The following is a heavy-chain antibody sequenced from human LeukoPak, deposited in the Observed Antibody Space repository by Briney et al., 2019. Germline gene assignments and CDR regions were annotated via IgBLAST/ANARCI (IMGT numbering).Heavy chain of an antibody. CDR3: AAGSGSYYKYFQH. J-gene: IGHJ1*01. CDR2: IYYSGST. Sequence: SETLSLTCTVSGGSTSSYYWSWIRQPPGKGLEWIGYIYYSGSTNYNPSLKSRVTISVDTSKNQFSLKLSSVTAADTAVYYCAAGSGSYYKYFQHWGQGTLVTVSS. CDR1: GGSTSSYY. V-gene: IGHV4-59*12. D-gene: IGHD3-10*01.